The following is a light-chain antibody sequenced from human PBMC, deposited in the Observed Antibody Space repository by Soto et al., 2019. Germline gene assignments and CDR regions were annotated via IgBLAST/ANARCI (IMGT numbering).Light chain of an antibody. CDR2: LNSDGNH. CDR1: SGHSSYA. CDR3: QTWGTGIRV. V-gene: IGLV4-69*01. J-gene: IGLJ3*02. Sequence: QAVVTQSPSASSSLGASVKLTCTLRSGHSSYAIAWHQQQPEKGPRYLVKLNSDGNHTKGDGIPDRFSGSSSGAERYLTISSLQSEDEADYYCQTWGTGIRVFGGGTSCPS.